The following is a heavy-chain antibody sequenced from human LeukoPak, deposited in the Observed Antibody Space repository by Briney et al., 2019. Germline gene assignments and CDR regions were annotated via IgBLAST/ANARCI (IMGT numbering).Heavy chain of an antibody. J-gene: IGHJ3*02. CDR1: GYSISSGYY. CDR3: AKSHNYYYDTNGYYTAFDI. CDR2: IYHTGRT. V-gene: IGHV4-38-2*01. D-gene: IGHD3-22*01. Sequence: SETLSLTCAASGYSISSGYYWGWIRQPPGRGLEWIGSIYHTGRTYYSSSLRSRVTISVDTSKNQFYLTLSSVTAADTAVYYCAKSHNYYYDTNGYYTAFDIWGQGTMVTVSS.